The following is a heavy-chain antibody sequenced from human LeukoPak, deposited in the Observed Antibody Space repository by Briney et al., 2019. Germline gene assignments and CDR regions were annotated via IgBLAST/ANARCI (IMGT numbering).Heavy chain of an antibody. CDR3: ARSADYSNQHNDY. Sequence: ASLKVSCKASGYTFTGYYMHWVRQAPGQGHEWMGWINPNSGGANYAQKFQGRVTMTRDTSISTGYMELSSLRSDDTAVYYCARSADYSNQHNDYWGQGTLVTVSS. D-gene: IGHD4-11*01. CDR1: GYTFTGYY. CDR2: INPNSGGA. V-gene: IGHV1-2*02. J-gene: IGHJ4*02.